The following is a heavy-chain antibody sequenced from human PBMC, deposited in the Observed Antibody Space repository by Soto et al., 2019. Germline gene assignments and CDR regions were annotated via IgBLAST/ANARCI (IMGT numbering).Heavy chain of an antibody. Sequence: SVKVSCKASGVTFTSYTISWVRQAPGQGLEWMGRIIPILGIANYAQKFQGRVTITADKSTSTAYMELSSLRSEDTAVYYCASITGCNPSWGQGTLGAVSS. CDR1: GVTFTSYT. J-gene: IGHJ5*02. CDR2: IIPILGIA. V-gene: IGHV1-69*02. D-gene: IGHD2-8*02. CDR3: ASITGCNPS.